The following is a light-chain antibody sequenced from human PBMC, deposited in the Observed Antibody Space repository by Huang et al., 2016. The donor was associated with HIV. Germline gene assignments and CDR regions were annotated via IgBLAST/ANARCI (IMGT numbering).Light chain of an antibody. CDR3: QQYNTWPPWA. CDR2: AAS. V-gene: IGKV3-15*01. CDR1: QNVGSN. Sequence: EVLMTQSPDILSVSPGDRATFSCRASQNVGSNLDWYQQRPGPAPRLLIYAASPRATGVPARFSGGGSGTEFTLTISRLQSEDFATYYCQQYNTWPPWAFGQGTTVEI. J-gene: IGKJ1*01.